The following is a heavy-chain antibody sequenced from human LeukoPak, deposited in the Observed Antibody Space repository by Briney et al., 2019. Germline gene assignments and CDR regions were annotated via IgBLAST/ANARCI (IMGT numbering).Heavy chain of an antibody. CDR1: GGSIRSYY. J-gene: IGHJ5*02. Sequence: PSETLSLTCTVSGGSIRSYYWGWIRQPPGKGLEWIGSIYYSGSTYYNPSLKSRVTISVDTSKNQFSLKVSSVTAADTAVYYCAIGPVEMATTWGQGTLVTVSS. V-gene: IGHV4-39*07. CDR2: IYYSGST. CDR3: AIGPVEMATT. D-gene: IGHD5-24*01.